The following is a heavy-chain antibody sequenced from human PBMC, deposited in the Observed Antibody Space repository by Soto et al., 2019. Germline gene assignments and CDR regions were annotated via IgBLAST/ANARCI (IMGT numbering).Heavy chain of an antibody. D-gene: IGHD6-19*01. CDR2: ISNYNGDT. CDR1: GYTFTRYS. Sequence: ASVKVSCKASGYTFTRYSINWVRQAPGQGLGWVGWISNYNGDTKYAQKFQGRVTLTTDTSTTTTYMDLRSLTSDDTAVYFFARGDSTGSPTGWFDPWGQGTLVTVSS. J-gene: IGHJ5*02. V-gene: IGHV1-18*04. CDR3: ARGDSTGSPTGWFDP.